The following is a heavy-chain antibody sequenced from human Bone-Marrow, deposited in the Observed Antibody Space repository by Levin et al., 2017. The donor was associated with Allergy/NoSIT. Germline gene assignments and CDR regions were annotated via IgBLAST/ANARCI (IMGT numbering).Heavy chain of an antibody. Sequence: PSETLSLTCTVSGDSISRSTYYWVWIRQPPGKGLEWIGSIYYIGITYYNPSLKSRVTISVDTSKNQFSLKLTSMTAADTAVYYCAREGTPQSWDYWGQGTLVSVSS. CDR3: AREGTPQSWDY. CDR1: GDSISRSTYY. CDR2: IYYIGIT. J-gene: IGHJ4*02. D-gene: IGHD1-14*01. V-gene: IGHV4-39*07.